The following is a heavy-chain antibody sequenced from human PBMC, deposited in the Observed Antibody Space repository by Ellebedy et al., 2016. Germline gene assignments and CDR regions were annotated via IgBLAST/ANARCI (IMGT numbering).Heavy chain of an antibody. CDR1: GFTFSSYS. V-gene: IGHV3-48*02. CDR3: AREATVVTPDWFDP. D-gene: IGHD4-23*01. Sequence: GGSLRLSCAASGFTFSSYSMNWVRQAPGKGLEWVSYISSSSSTIYYADSVKGRFTISRDNAKNSLYLQMNSLRDEDTAVYYCAREATVVTPDWFDPWGQGTLVTVSS. CDR2: ISSSSSTI. J-gene: IGHJ5*02.